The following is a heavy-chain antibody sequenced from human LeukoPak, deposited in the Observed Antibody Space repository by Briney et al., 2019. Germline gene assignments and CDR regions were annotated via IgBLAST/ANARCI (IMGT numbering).Heavy chain of an antibody. J-gene: IGHJ4*02. Sequence: GGTLRLSCAASGLTFSKHGMSWVRQAPGKGLEWVSAISDSGGSTYYADSVKGRFTISRDNSKNTLYLQMNSLRAEDTAVYYCARAYDSSGYYFDYWGQGTLVTVSS. CDR2: ISDSGGST. D-gene: IGHD3-22*01. V-gene: IGHV3-23*01. CDR1: GLTFSKHG. CDR3: ARAYDSSGYYFDY.